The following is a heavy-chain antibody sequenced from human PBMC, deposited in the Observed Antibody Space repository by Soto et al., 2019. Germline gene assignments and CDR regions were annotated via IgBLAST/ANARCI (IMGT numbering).Heavy chain of an antibody. J-gene: IGHJ1*01. Sequence: QVQLVESGGGGVQPGGSLRLSCEASGFTFGNYAMHWARQAPGKGLEWVSIISFDGVSRFYRDSVKGRFTISRDNSKNTLYLEMSSLRAEDTAVYFCAKDLSFCSGGSCSQHDGSDNWGQGTLVTVSS. D-gene: IGHD2-15*01. CDR1: GFTFGNYA. CDR2: ISFDGVSR. V-gene: IGHV3-30*18. CDR3: AKDLSFCSGGSCSQHDGSDN.